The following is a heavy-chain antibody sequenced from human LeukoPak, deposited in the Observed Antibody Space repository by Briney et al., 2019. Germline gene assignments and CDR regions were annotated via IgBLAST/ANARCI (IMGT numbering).Heavy chain of an antibody. D-gene: IGHD2-2*02. Sequence: SVKVSCKASGDTFSSYAITWVRQAPGLGLEWMGGIIPIFGTTNYAQKFQGRVTITTDESTSTAYMELSSLKSEDTAVYYCAREYTPERGSAFDIWGQGTMVTVSS. CDR1: GDTFSSYA. J-gene: IGHJ3*02. CDR2: IIPIFGTT. V-gene: IGHV1-69*05. CDR3: AREYTPERGSAFDI.